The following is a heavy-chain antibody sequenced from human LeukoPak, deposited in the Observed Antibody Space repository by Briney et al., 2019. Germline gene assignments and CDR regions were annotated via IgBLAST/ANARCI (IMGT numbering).Heavy chain of an antibody. CDR3: AKYGDYGLFIYYYYMDV. CDR1: GFTFSSYA. CDR2: ISYDGSNK. J-gene: IGHJ6*03. D-gene: IGHD4-17*01. V-gene: IGHV3-30*04. Sequence: GGSLRLSCAASGFTFSSYAMHWVRQAPGKGLEWVAVISYDGSNKYYADSVKGRFTISRDNSKNTLYLQMNSLRAEDTAVYYCAKYGDYGLFIYYYYMDVWGKGTTVTVSS.